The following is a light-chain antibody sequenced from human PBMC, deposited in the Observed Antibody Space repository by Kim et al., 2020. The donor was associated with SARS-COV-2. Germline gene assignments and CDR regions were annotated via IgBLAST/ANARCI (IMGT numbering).Light chain of an antibody. J-gene: IGLJ3*02. V-gene: IGLV3-19*01. CDR3: NSRDSSGNHLV. CDR1: SLRSYY. Sequence: QDPAVSVALGQTVRITCQGDSLRSYYASWYQQKPGQAPVLVIYGKNNRPSGIPDRFSGSSSGNTASLTITGAQAEDEADYYCNSRDSSGNHLVFGGGTQLTVL. CDR2: GKN.